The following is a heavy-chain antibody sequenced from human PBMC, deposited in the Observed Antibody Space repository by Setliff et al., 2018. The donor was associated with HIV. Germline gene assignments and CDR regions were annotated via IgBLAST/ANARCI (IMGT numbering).Heavy chain of an antibody. D-gene: IGHD6-6*01. Sequence: ASVKVSCKTSGYTFTTSGISWVRQAPGQGLEWMGWISPNNGDTNIPQRFRGRVTMTRDTSINTAYMELSGLRSDDTAVYYCASGPGWSSSLRPEYYYYMDVWGKGTTVTVSS. CDR1: GYTFTTSG. J-gene: IGHJ6*03. CDR3: ASGPGWSSSLRPEYYYYMDV. V-gene: IGHV1-18*01. CDR2: ISPNNGDT.